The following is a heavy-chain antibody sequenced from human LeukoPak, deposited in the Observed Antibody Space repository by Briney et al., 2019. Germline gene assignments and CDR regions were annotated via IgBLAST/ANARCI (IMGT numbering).Heavy chain of an antibody. Sequence: GGSLRLSCAASGFTFDDYAMHWVRQAPGKGLEWVSLISGDGGSTYYADSVEGRFTISRDNSKNSLYLQMNSLRTEDTALYYCATSPSSGGSCHPHCYYYYMDVWGKGTTVTVSS. J-gene: IGHJ6*03. CDR3: ATSPSSGGSCHPHCYYYYMDV. CDR2: ISGDGGST. D-gene: IGHD2-15*01. V-gene: IGHV3-43*02. CDR1: GFTFDDYA.